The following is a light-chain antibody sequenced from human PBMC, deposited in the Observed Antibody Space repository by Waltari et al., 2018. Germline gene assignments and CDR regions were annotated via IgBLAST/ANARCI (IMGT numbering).Light chain of an antibody. J-gene: IGLJ2*01. CDR2: SDN. Sequence: QSVLTQPPSASGTPGQRVTISCSGSSSNIGSNSVHWYQHLPGAAPELLLYSDNRRPSGVPDRFSGSKSGASASLAISVLQSEDEADYYCAAWDVSLNGLVFGGGTKLTVL. CDR1: SSNIGSNS. V-gene: IGLV1-44*01. CDR3: AAWDVSLNGLV.